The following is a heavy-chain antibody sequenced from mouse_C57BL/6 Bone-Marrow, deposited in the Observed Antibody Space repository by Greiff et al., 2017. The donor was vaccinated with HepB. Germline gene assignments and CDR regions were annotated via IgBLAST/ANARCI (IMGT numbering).Heavy chain of an antibody. V-gene: IGHV5-17*01. CDR3: ARWDYYGSSYKDWFAY. CDR2: ISSGSSTI. Sequence: EVKLVESGGGLVKPGGSLKLSCAASGFTFSDYGMHWVRQAPEKGLEWVAYISSGSSTIYYADTVKGRFTISRDNAKNTLFLQMTSLRSEDTAMYYCARWDYYGSSYKDWFAYWGQGTLVTVSA. J-gene: IGHJ3*01. CDR1: GFTFSDYG. D-gene: IGHD1-1*01.